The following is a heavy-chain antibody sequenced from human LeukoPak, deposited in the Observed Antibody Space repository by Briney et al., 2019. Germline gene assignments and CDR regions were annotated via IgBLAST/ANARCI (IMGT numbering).Heavy chain of an antibody. J-gene: IGHJ5*02. D-gene: IGHD1-26*01. CDR3: AREPLVGAIIATP. V-gene: IGHV3-21*01. CDR2: ISSSSSYI. CDR1: GFTFSSYS. Sequence: GRSLRLSCAASGFTFSSYSMNWVRQAPGKGLEWVSSISSSSSYIYYADSVKGRFTISRDNAKNSLYLQMNSLRAEDTAVYYCAREPLVGAIIATPWGQGTLVTVSS.